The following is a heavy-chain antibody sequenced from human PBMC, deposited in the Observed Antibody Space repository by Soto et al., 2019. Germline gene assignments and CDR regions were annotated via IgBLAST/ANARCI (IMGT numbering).Heavy chain of an antibody. CDR1: GGSIISCGYY. CDR2: IFYSGTT. CDR3: ARSVDP. V-gene: IGHV4-31*03. J-gene: IGHJ5*02. Sequence: PSETLSLTCTVSGGSIISCGYYWSWIRQHPGKGLEWIGYIFYSGTTYYNPSLKSRVTISVDTSKNQFSLKLSSVTAADTAVYYCARSVDPWGQGTLVTVSS.